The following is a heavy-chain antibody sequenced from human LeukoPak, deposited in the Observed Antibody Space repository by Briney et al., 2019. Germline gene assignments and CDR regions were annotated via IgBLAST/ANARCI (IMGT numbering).Heavy chain of an antibody. J-gene: IGHJ4*02. CDR2: INHSGST. D-gene: IGHD1-14*01. CDR1: GGSFSGYY. V-gene: IGHV4-34*01. Sequence: PSETLSLTCAVYGGSFSGYYWSWIRQPPGKGLEWIGEINHSGSTNYNPSLKSRVTISVDTSKNQFSLKLSSVTAADTAVYYCASILPSDVGTGGGPRFDYWDQGTLVTVSS. CDR3: ASILPSDVGTGGGPRFDY.